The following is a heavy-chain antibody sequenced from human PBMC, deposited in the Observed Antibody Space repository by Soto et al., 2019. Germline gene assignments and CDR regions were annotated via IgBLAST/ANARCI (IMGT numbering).Heavy chain of an antibody. V-gene: IGHV1-69*01. CDR1: GGTFSSYA. D-gene: IGHD1-26*01. Sequence: QVQMGQSGAEVKKPGSSVKVSCMASGGTFSSYAINWVRQAPGQGLECMGAFVPIVGTADYAQKFQGRVTITADESTNTAYMELSSLTSEDTAVYYCAIGSTFSGEFEFWGQGTLVSVSS. CDR2: FVPIVGTA. CDR3: AIGSTFSGEFEF. J-gene: IGHJ4*02.